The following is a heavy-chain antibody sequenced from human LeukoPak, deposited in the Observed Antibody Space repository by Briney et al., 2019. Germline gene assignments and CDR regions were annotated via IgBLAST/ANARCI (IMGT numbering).Heavy chain of an antibody. Sequence: SETLSLTCTVSGGFISSSSYYWGWIRQPPGKGLEWIGSIYYSGSTYYNPSLKSRVTISVDTSKNQFSLKLSSVTAADTAVYYCASGGSSYSSSQHVYYFDYWGQGTLVTVSS. CDR2: IYYSGST. V-gene: IGHV4-39*01. D-gene: IGHD6-13*01. CDR3: ASGGSSYSSSQHVYYFDY. J-gene: IGHJ4*02. CDR1: GGFISSSSYY.